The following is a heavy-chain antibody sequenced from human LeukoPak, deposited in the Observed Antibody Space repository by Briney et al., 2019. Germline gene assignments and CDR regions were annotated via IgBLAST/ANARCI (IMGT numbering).Heavy chain of an antibody. V-gene: IGHV3-30-3*01. CDR2: ISYDGSNK. J-gene: IGHJ3*02. D-gene: IGHD2-2*01. CDR3: AKEGYCSSTSCSYDAFDI. CDR1: GFTFSSYA. Sequence: PGGSLRLSCAASGFTFSSYAMHWVRQAPGKGLEWVAVISYDGSNKYYADSVKGRFTISRDNSKNTLYLQMNSLRAEDTAVYYCAKEGYCSSTSCSYDAFDIWGQGTMVTVSS.